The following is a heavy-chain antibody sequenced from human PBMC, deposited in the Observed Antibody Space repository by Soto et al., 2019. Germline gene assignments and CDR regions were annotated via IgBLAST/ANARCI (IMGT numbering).Heavy chain of an antibody. CDR2: ISYDGSNK. CDR3: ARERANWVSWDAFDI. D-gene: IGHD7-27*01. Sequence: GGSLRLSCAASGFTFSSYAMHWVRQAPGKGLEWVAVISYDGSNKYYADSVKGRFTISRDNSKNTLYLQMNSLRAEDTAVYYCARERANWVSWDAFDIWGQGTMVTVSS. J-gene: IGHJ3*02. V-gene: IGHV3-30*04. CDR1: GFTFSSYA.